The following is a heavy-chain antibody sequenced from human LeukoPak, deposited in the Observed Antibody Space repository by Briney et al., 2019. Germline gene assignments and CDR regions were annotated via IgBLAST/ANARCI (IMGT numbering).Heavy chain of an antibody. J-gene: IGHJ3*02. D-gene: IGHD3-10*01. Sequence: ASVKVSCKASGYTFTSYYMHWVRQAPGQGLEWMGIINPSGGSTSYAQEFQGRVTMTRDTSTSTAYMELSRLRSDDTAVYYCARDYGSGYLIWGQGTMVTVSS. V-gene: IGHV1-46*01. CDR2: INPSGGST. CDR1: GYTFTSYY. CDR3: ARDYGSGYLI.